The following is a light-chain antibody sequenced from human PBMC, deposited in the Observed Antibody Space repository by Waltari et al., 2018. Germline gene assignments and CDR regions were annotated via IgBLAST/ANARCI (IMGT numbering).Light chain of an antibody. CDR1: QSLLHSNGYNY. CDR2: LGS. V-gene: IGKV2-28*01. CDR3: MQALQTPLYT. Sequence: DIVMTQSPLSLPVTPGEPASISCRSSQSLLHSNGYNYLDWYRQKPLQSPQLLIYLGSNRASGVPDMFSGSGAGTDFTLKISRVEAEDVGVYYCMQALQTPLYTFGQGTKLEIK. J-gene: IGKJ2*01.